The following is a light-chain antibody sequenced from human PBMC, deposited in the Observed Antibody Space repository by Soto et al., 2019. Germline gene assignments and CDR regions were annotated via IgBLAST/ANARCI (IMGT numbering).Light chain of an antibody. CDR1: QSLLHSNGNIY. Sequence: DIVLPQSPLSLTVTPGEPPSISGRSSQSLLHSNGNIYLVWYLQKPGQSPQLLIYLGSIRASGVTDRFRGRGSGTDVTLKINCVEAEDVGVYYCMQAIRAPRTFGLGTKVEIK. CDR3: MQAIRAPRT. J-gene: IGKJ1*01. V-gene: IGKV2-28*01. CDR2: LGS.